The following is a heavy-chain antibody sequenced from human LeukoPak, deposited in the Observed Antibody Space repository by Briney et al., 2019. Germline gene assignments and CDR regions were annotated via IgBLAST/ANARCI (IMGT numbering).Heavy chain of an antibody. V-gene: IGHV3-7*01. Sequence: QPGGSLRLSCVASGFTFSRYWMSWVRQAPGKGLEWVAKIKQDGSGQYYLDSVKGRFTISRDNAKNSLYLQMNSLRAEDSAVYYCARDRWEPDNWFDSWGQGTLVTVSS. J-gene: IGHJ5*01. D-gene: IGHD1-26*01. CDR1: GFTFSRYW. CDR3: ARDRWEPDNWFDS. CDR2: IKQDGSGQ.